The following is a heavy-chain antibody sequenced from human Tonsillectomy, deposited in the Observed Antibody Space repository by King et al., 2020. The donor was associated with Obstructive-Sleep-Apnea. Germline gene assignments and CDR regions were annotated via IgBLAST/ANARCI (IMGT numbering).Heavy chain of an antibody. CDR3: ARGSGAAAVKWFDS. Sequence: VQLQQWGAGLLKPSETLSLTCAVFGGSFNEYYWSWIRQPSGKGLECIGEINHSGITNYNPSLKSRVTLSVDTSKNQFSLKLNSVTAADTAVYYCARGSGAAAVKWFDSWGQGTLVTVSS. J-gene: IGHJ5*01. CDR1: GGSFNEYY. CDR2: INHSGIT. D-gene: IGHD6-13*01. V-gene: IGHV4-34*01.